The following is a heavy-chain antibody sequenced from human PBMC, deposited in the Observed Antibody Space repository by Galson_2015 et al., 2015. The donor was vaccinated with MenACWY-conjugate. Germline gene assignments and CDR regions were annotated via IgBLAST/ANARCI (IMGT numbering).Heavy chain of an antibody. J-gene: IGHJ4*02. V-gene: IGHV5-51*01. Sequence: QSGAEVKKPGESLQISFTGSGYSFTNYWIGWVRQMPGKGLEWMGIIYPGDSETRHSPSLQGQVTISADKSISTAYLQWSSLKASDTAMYYCARGAETFDYWGQGTLVTVSS. CDR3: ARGAETFDY. CDR2: IYPGDSET. D-gene: IGHD1-26*01. CDR1: GYSFTNYW.